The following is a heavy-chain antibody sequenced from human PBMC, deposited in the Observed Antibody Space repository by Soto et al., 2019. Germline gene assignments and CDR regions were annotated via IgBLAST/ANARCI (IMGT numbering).Heavy chain of an antibody. D-gene: IGHD3-10*01. V-gene: IGHV4-59*01. CDR2: SHDNGST. Sequence: SETLSLTCSVFGGSISGYYWSWMRQPPGKGLEWIGYSHDNGSTNYNPSFKSRVTISVDTSNDQFSLKLTSVTVADTATYYFVRERFNMFRRVVTSRWSDPWGQGTLVTVSS. CDR1: GGSISGYY. J-gene: IGHJ5*02. CDR3: VRERFNMFRRVVTSRWSDP.